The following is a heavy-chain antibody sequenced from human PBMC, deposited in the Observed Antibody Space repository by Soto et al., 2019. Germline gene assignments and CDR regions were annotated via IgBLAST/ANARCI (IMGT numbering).Heavy chain of an antibody. J-gene: IGHJ4*02. CDR2: IDPVDSYT. CDR1: GYSSLSSW. CDR3: AISRSCSGRRCYHLDN. D-gene: IGHD2-15*01. V-gene: IGHV5-10-1*01. Sequence: PWDSLKISCQASGYSSLSSWITWVRQIPDKGLEWMGRIDPVDSYTNYSPAFQGRITMSADKSITEAYLQWDSLKTSDTGMYYCAISRSCSGRRCYHLDNWGQGTLVTVSS.